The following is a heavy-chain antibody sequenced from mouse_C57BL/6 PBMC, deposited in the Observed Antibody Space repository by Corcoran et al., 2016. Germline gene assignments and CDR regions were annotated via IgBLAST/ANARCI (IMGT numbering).Heavy chain of an antibody. CDR1: GYTFTDYY. D-gene: IGHD2-4*01. Sequence: EVQLQQSGPELVKPGASVKISCKASGYTFTDYYMNWVKQSHGKSLEWIGDINTNNGGTSYNQKFKGKATLTVDKSSSTDYMELRSRTSEDSAVYYCARRTMITHYYAMDYWGQGTSVTVAS. CDR3: ARRTMITHYYAMDY. V-gene: IGHV1-26*01. J-gene: IGHJ4*01. CDR2: INTNNGGT.